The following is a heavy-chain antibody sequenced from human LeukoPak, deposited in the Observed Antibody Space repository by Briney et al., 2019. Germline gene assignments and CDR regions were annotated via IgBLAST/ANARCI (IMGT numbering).Heavy chain of an antibody. D-gene: IGHD3-22*01. CDR2: IKQDGSEK. Sequence: GGSLRLSCAASGFTFSTYWMSWVRQAPGKGLEWVANIKQDGSEKYYVDSVKGRFTISRDNAKNSLYLQMSSLRAEDTAVYYCARDSSSDQTSITMIVVVSMDVWGKGTTVTVSS. CDR3: ARDSSSDQTSITMIVVVSMDV. J-gene: IGHJ6*03. V-gene: IGHV3-7*01. CDR1: GFTFSTYW.